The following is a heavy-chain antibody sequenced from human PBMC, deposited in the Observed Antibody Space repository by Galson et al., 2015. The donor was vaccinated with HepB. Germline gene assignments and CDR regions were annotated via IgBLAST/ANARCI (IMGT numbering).Heavy chain of an antibody. D-gene: IGHD3-3*01. CDR1: GDSVSSTSAA. CDR3: ARDIEYYDFWSGYYNFDY. J-gene: IGHJ4*02. V-gene: IGHV6-1*01. CDR2: TYYRSKWYN. Sequence: CAISGDSVSSTSAAWNWIRQSPSRGLEWLGRTYYRSKWYNDYAVSVKSRITINPDTSKNQFSLQLNSVTPEDTAVYYCARDIEYYDFWSGYYNFDYWGQGTLVTVSS.